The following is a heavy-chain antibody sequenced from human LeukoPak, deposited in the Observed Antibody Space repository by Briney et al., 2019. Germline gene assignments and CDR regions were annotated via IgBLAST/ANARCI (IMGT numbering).Heavy chain of an antibody. CDR1: GFTFSSYS. V-gene: IGHV3-21*01. CDR3: ARDMSRVLYDSSGELDY. CDR2: ISSSSSYI. D-gene: IGHD3-22*01. Sequence: GGSLRLSCAASGFTFSSYSMNWVRQAPGKGLEWVSSISSSSSYIYYADSVKGRFTISRDNAKNSLYLQMNSLRAEDTAVYYCARDMSRVLYDSSGELDYWGQGTLVTVSS. J-gene: IGHJ4*02.